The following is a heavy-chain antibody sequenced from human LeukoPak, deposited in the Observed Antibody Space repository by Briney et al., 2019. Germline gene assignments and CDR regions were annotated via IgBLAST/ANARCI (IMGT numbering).Heavy chain of an antibody. J-gene: IGHJ4*02. CDR1: GYTFTGYY. CDR2: MNPNSGNT. V-gene: IGHV1-8*03. Sequence: VASVKVSCKASGYTFTGYYMHWVRQAPGQGLEWMGWMNPNSGNTGYAQKFQGRVTITRNTSISTAYMELSSLRSEDTAVYYCARGNSGSYDYWGQGTLVTVSS. D-gene: IGHD1-26*01. CDR3: ARGNSGSYDY.